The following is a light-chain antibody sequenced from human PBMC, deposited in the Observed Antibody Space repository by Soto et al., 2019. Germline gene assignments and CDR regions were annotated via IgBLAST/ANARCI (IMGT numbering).Light chain of an antibody. Sequence: DIQMTQSPSSLSASLGDRVTITCHASHDIINYLNLYQQKPGKAPKLLIYDASKLESGVPSRFSGSVSGTEFTLTISSLQPDDFATYYCQQYDTFWTFGQGTKVDIK. J-gene: IGKJ1*01. CDR1: HDIINY. V-gene: IGKV1-33*01. CDR2: DAS. CDR3: QQYDTFWT.